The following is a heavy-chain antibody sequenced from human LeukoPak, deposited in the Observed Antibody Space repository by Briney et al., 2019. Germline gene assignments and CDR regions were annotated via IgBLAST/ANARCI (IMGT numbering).Heavy chain of an antibody. CDR2: IKPKTDGETT. CDR3: ITPLPYSAQ. J-gene: IGHJ4*02. D-gene: IGHD2-21*01. CDR1: GFTFSTYG. Sequence: GGSLRLSCAASGFTFSTYGMHWVRQAPGKGLEWVGRIKPKTDGETTEYAAPVKDRFSISRDDSKSMMYLQMNSLKTEDTAVYYCITPLPYSAQGGQGTLVTVSS. V-gene: IGHV3-15*07.